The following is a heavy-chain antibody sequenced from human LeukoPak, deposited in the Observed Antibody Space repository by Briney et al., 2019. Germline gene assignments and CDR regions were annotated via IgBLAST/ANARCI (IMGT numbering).Heavy chain of an antibody. V-gene: IGHV3-7*01. CDR3: ARDGWSPDY. CDR2: IKQDGSEK. CDR1: GFTFSRYW. J-gene: IGHJ4*02. Sequence: GGSLRLSCAASGFTFSRYWMSWVRQVPGKGLEWVANIKQDGSEKYYVDSVKGRFTISRDNAKNSLYLQMNSLRAEDTAVYYCARDGWSPDYWGQGTLVTVSS.